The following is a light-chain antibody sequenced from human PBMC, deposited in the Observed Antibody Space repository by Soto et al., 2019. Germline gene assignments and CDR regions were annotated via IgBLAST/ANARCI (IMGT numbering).Light chain of an antibody. J-gene: IGLJ3*02. V-gene: IGLV2-14*01. Sequence: QSALAQPASVFGSPGQSITISCTGTASDIGNYNYVSWYQLHPGKAPKHLIYGVSNRPSGVSNRFSGSKSGNAASLTISGLQAEDEADYYCSSYTAYTTLWVFGGGTKVTVL. CDR3: SSYTAYTTLWV. CDR1: ASDIGNYNY. CDR2: GVS.